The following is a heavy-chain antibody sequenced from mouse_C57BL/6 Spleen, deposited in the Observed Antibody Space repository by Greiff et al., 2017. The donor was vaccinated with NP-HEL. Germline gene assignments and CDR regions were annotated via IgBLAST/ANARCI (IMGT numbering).Heavy chain of an antibody. CDR3: ARGFITTVVEDYFDY. V-gene: IGHV14-2*01. CDR1: GFNIKDYY. D-gene: IGHD1-1*01. CDR2: IDPEDGET. Sequence: EVKLQESGAELVKPGASVKLSCTASGFNIKDYYMHWVKQRTEQGLEWIGRIDPEDGETKYAPKFQGKATITADTSSNTAYLQLSSLTSEDTAVYYCARGFITTVVEDYFDYWGQGTTLTVSS. J-gene: IGHJ2*01.